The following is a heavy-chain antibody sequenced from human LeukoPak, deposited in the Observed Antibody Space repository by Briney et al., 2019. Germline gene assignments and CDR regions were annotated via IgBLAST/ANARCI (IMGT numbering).Heavy chain of an antibody. CDR1: GFMFSRYW. D-gene: IGHD5-24*01. CDR2: IKEDGSGK. J-gene: IGHJ4*02. V-gene: IGHV3-7*04. Sequence: GGSLRLSCAASGFMFSRYWMTWVRQAPGKGLEWVANIKEDGSGKYYVDSVKGRFTISRDNAENSLYLQMNSLRVEDTALYYCARVPAMAGTYFDYWGQGSLVTVSS. CDR3: ARVPAMAGTYFDY.